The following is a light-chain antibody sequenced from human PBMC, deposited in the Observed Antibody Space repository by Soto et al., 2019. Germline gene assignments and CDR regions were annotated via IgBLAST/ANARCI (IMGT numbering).Light chain of an antibody. CDR2: AAS. Sequence: DIQMTQSPSSLSASVGDEVTITCRASQSISSYLNWYQQKPGKAPKLLIYAASSLQSGVPSRFSGSGSGTDFTLTISSLQPEDFATYYCQQRGTFGQGTKVDIK. J-gene: IGKJ1*01. V-gene: IGKV1-39*01. CDR1: QSISSY. CDR3: QQRGT.